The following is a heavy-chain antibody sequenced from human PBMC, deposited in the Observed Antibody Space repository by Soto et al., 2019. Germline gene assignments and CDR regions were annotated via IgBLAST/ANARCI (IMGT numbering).Heavy chain of an antibody. V-gene: IGHV4-39*01. CDR3: ASVSIVAGREGFDY. J-gene: IGHJ4*02. D-gene: IGHD5-12*01. CDR2: IYYSGST. Sequence: SETLSLTCSVFGGSIGSSNYYWGWIRQPPGKGLEWIGSIYYSGSTYYNPSLKSRVTMSVDTSRKQFSMILSSMTAADTAVFYCASVSIVAGREGFDYWGQGTPVTVS. CDR1: GGSIGSSNYY.